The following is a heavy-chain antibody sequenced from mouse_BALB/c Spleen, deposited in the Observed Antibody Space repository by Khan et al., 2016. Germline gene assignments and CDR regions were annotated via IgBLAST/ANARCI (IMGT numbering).Heavy chain of an antibody. J-gene: IGHJ4*01. D-gene: IGHD4-1*01. CDR3: ARLTPYAMDY. V-gene: IGHV5-17*02. CDR2: ISGGSSTI. CDR1: GFTFSVFG. Sequence: EVQLLETGGGLVQPGGSRKLSCAASGFTFSVFGIHWVRQAPEKGLEWVAYISGGSSTIYYADTVKGRFTISRDTTKNTLFLQMTSLRSEDTAVYYCARLTPYAMDYWGQGTSVTVSS.